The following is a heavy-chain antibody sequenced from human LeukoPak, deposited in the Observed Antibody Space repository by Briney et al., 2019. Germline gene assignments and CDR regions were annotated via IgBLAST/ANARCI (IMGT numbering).Heavy chain of an antibody. J-gene: IGHJ3*02. V-gene: IGHV4-61*01. CDR3: ARGGDGYNLGAFDI. D-gene: IGHD5-24*01. Sequence: PSATLSLTCTVSGGSVGSGSYYWSWIRQPPGKGLEWIGYIYYSGSTNYNTSLKSRVTISVDTSKNQFSLKLSSVTAADTAVYYCARGGDGYNLGAFDIWGQGTMVTVSS. CDR1: GGSVGSGSYY. CDR2: IYYSGST.